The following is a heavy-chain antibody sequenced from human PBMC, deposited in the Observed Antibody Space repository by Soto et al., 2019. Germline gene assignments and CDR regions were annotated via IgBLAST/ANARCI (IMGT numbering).Heavy chain of an antibody. Sequence: ASGKVYCKASGFTVSRSAVHWVRQAREQRLEWIGWIVVGSGNTDYAQKFLERVTITRDMSTRTAYMELSSLRSEDTAVYYCAARTGSDYYNMDVWGQGTTVTVSS. CDR3: AARTGSDYYNMDV. V-gene: IGHV1-58*01. CDR2: IVVGSGNT. D-gene: IGHD1-1*01. J-gene: IGHJ6*02. CDR1: GFTVSRSA.